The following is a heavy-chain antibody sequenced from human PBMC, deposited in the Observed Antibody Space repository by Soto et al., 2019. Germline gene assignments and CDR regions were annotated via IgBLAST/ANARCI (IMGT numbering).Heavy chain of an antibody. D-gene: IGHD3-10*01. J-gene: IGHJ5*01. CDR3: SRSRLGVSSSWLDS. V-gene: IGHV3-30-3*01. Sequence: QVQLVESGGGVVQPGRSLRLSCAASGFTFSSYAMHWVRQAPGKGLEWLAVISYDGSKTYYADSVKGRFTISRDNSKNTLYLQSLRPEDTAVDYCSRSRLGVSSSWLDSWGQGTLVTVSS. CDR2: ISYDGSKT. CDR1: GFTFSSYA.